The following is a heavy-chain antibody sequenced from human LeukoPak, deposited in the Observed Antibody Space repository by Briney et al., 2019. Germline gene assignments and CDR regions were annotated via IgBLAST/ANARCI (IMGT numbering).Heavy chain of an antibody. Sequence: SETLSLTCTVSGGSISSYYWSWIRQPPGKGLEWIGYIYYSGSTNYNPSLKSRVTISVDTSKNQFSLKLSSVTAADTAVYYCAREGRYDFWSGYSDYWGQGTLVTVSS. V-gene: IGHV4-59*01. CDR1: GGSISSYY. CDR2: IYYSGST. J-gene: IGHJ4*02. CDR3: AREGRYDFWSGYSDY. D-gene: IGHD3-3*01.